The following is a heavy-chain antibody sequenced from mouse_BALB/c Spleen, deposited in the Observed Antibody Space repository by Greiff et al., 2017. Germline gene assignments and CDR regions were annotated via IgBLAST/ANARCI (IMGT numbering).Heavy chain of an antibody. Sequence: EVKLVESGGGLVQPGGSLKLSCAASGFTFSSYTMSWVRQTPEKRLEWVAYISNGGGSTYYPDTVKGRFTISRDNAKNTLYLQMSSLKSEDTAMYYCARHDGGFDYWGQGTTLTVSS. CDR1: GFTFSSYT. CDR2: ISNGGGST. V-gene: IGHV5-12-2*01. J-gene: IGHJ2*01. CDR3: ARHDGGFDY.